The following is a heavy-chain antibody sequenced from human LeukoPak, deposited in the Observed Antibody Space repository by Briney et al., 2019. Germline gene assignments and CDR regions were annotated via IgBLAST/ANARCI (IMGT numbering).Heavy chain of an antibody. CDR3: ARDRISAEYFQH. V-gene: IGHV3-7*01. CDR2: IKQDGSEK. J-gene: IGHJ1*01. Sequence: GGSLRLSCAASGFTFSSYEMNWVRQAPGKGLEWVANIKQDGSEKYYVDSVKGRFTISRDNAKNSLYLQMNSLRAEDTAVYYCARDRISAEYFQHWGQGTLVTVSS. CDR1: GFTFSSYE.